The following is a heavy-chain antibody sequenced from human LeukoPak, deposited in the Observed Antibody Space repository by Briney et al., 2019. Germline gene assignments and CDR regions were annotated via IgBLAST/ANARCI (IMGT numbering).Heavy chain of an antibody. V-gene: IGHV3-48*04. D-gene: IGHD1-26*01. J-gene: IGHJ4*02. Sequence: PGGSLRLSCAASGFTFSSYSMNWVRQAPGKGLEWVSYISSSSSTIYYADSVKGRFTISRDNAKNSLYLQMNSLRAEDTAVYYCARDTATSGSHYFDYWGQGTLVTVSS. CDR2: ISSSSSTI. CDR3: ARDTATSGSHYFDY. CDR1: GFTFSSYS.